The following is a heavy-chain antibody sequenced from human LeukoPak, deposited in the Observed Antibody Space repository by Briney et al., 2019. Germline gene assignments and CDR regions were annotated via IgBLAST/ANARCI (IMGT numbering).Heavy chain of an antibody. CDR2: IIPIFGTA. V-gene: IGHV1-69*13. J-gene: IGHJ2*01. CDR1: GGTFSSYA. D-gene: IGHD4-17*01. Sequence: SVKVSCKASGGTFSSYAISWVRQAPGQGLEWMGGIIPIFGTANYAQKFQGRVTITADESTSTAYMELSSLRSEDTAVYYCARDPATVTTPSYWYFDLWGRGTLVTVSS. CDR3: ARDPATVTTPSYWYFDL.